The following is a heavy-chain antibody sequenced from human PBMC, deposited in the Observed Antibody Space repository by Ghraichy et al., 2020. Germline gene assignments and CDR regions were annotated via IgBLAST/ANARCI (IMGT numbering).Heavy chain of an antibody. V-gene: IGHV6-1*01. CDR2: TYYMSKWYN. D-gene: IGHD5-18*01. CDR1: GDSVSSNSAA. CDR3: AMTPRGYSSGRGAFDI. Sequence: SQTLSLTCAISGDSVSSNSAAWNWIRQSPSRGLEWLGRTYYMSKWYNDYAVSVKSRITINPDTSKNQFSLQLNSVTPEDTAVYYCAMTPRGYSSGRGAFDIWGQGTMVTVSS. J-gene: IGHJ3*02.